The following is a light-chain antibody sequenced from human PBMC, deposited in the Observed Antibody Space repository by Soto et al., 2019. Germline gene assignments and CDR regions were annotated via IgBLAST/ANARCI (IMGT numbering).Light chain of an antibody. V-gene: IGKV3-20*01. CDR1: QSLRTNS. CDR2: GVY. J-gene: IGKJ1*01. Sequence: EVMLKQSPGTVSLSLGERATLSCRASQSLRTNSLAWYQQKPGQAPRLLISGVYSRAAGIPDRFSGSGSGTDFTLTISRLEPEDFAVYYCQQYDTSPRTFGQGTKVDIK. CDR3: QQYDTSPRT.